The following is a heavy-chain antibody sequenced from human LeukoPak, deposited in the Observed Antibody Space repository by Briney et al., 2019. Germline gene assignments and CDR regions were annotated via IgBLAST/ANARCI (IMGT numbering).Heavy chain of an antibody. J-gene: IGHJ4*02. CDR1: GFTFSGHE. CDR3: ARDLRTPGFFDY. V-gene: IGHV3-7*01. CDR2: IEQDGSEK. Sequence: GGSLRLSCAASGFTFSGHEMNWVRQAPGKGLEWVANIEQDGSEKYYVDSVKSRFTISRDNAKNSLSLQMNSLRAEDTAVYYCARDLRTPGFFDYWGQGTLVTVSS.